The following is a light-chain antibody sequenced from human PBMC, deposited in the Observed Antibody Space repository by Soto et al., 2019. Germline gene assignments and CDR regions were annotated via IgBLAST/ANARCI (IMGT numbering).Light chain of an antibody. CDR2: GAS. CDR3: QLYGGSPPRCT. J-gene: IGKJ3*01. Sequence: EVVLTQSPGTLSLSPGARATLSCRASQSVNDNHLAWYQQKGGQAPRLLIYGASTRATGVPERFSGSGFGTAYSLIIISLEPEDFALYYCQLYGGSPPRCTFGPGTTVEI. CDR1: QSVNDNH. V-gene: IGKV3-20*01.